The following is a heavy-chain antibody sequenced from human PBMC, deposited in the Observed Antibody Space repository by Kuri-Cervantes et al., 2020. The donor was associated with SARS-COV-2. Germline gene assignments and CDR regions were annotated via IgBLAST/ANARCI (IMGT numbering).Heavy chain of an antibody. V-gene: IGHV4-61*02. D-gene: IGHD2-15*01. CDR1: GGSISSGSYY. Sequence: LRLSCTVSGGSISSGSYYWSWIRQPAGKGLEWIGRIYTSGSTNYNPSLKSRVTISVDTSKNQFSLKLSSVTAADTAAYYCASSGHKVAFDIWGQGTMVTVSS. J-gene: IGHJ3*02. CDR3: ASSGHKVAFDI. CDR2: IYTSGST.